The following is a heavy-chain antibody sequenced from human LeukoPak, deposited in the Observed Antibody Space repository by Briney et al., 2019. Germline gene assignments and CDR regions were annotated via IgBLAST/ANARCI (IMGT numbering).Heavy chain of an antibody. CDR2: ISSSSSYI. J-gene: IGHJ3*02. CDR3: ARAYRSGENDAFDI. Sequence: GGSLRLSCAASGFTFSSYSMNWLRQAPGKGLEWVSSISSSSSYIYYADSVKGRFTISRDNAKNSLYLQMNSLRAEDTAVYYCARAYRSGENDAFDIWGQGTMVTVSS. V-gene: IGHV3-21*01. CDR1: GFTFSSYS. D-gene: IGHD2-15*01.